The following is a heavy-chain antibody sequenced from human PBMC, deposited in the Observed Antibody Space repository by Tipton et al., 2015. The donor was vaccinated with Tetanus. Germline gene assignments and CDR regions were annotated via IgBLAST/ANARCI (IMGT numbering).Heavy chain of an antibody. V-gene: IGHV1-69*06. CDR2: IIPIFGTA. CDR3: ARDRDSNYKGGRAFDI. J-gene: IGHJ3*02. Sequence: QLVQSGAEVKKPGSSVKVSCKASGGTFSSYAISWVRQAPGQGLEWMGGIIPIFGTAHDAQKFQGRVTITADKSTSPAYMELSSLRSEDTAVYYCARDRDSNYKGGRAFDIWGQGTMVTVSS. D-gene: IGHD4-11*01. CDR1: GGTFSSYA.